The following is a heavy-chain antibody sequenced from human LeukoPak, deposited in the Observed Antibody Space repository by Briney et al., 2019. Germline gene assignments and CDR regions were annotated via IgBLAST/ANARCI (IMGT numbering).Heavy chain of an antibody. D-gene: IGHD5-18*01. CDR2: IYSGGST. CDR3: ARAGYSNYFDY. J-gene: IGHJ4*02. Sequence: GGSLRLSCAASGFTVSSNYMSWVRQAPGKGLEWVSVIYSGGSTYYADSVKGRFTISRDNSKNTLYLQMNSPRAEDTAVYYCARAGYSNYFDYWGQGTLVTVSS. CDR1: GFTVSSNY. V-gene: IGHV3-53*01.